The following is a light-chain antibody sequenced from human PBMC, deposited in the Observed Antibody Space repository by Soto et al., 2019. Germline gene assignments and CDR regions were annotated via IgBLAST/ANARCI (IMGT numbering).Light chain of an antibody. CDR3: QHYNSYPWT. V-gene: IGKV1-5*03. Sequence: DIQMTQSPSTLSASVGDRVTITCRASQNIDRWLAWYQQKPGKAPNLLIYGASSLESGVPSRFSGSGSGTEFTLTISSLRPDDFATYYCQHYNSYPWTFGQGTKVVIK. CDR2: GAS. J-gene: IGKJ1*01. CDR1: QNIDRW.